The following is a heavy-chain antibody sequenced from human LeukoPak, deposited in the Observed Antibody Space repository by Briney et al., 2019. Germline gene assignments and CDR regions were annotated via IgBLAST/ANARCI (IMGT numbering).Heavy chain of an antibody. J-gene: IGHJ3*02. D-gene: IGHD3-3*01. CDR1: GGSISSYY. CDR2: IYYSGST. CDR3: ARHYDFWSGPSDKAFDI. V-gene: IGHV4-59*01. Sequence: SETLSLTCTVSGGSISSYYWSWIRQPPGKGLEWIGYIYYSGSTNYNPSLKSRVTISVDTSKNQFSLKLSSVTAADTAVYYCARHYDFWSGPSDKAFDIWGQGTMVTVSS.